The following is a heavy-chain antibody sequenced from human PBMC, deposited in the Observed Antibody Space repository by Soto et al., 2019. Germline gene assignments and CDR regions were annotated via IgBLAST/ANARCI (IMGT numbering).Heavy chain of an antibody. CDR3: ARDLWSYDFWSGYPHSYGMDV. D-gene: IGHD3-3*01. CDR1: GFTFSSYW. V-gene: IGHV3-7*01. Sequence: LRLSCAASGFTFSSYWMSWVRQAPGKGLEWVANIKQDGSEKYYVDSVKGRFTISRDNAKNSLYLQMNSLRAEDTAVYYCARDLWSYDFWSGYPHSYGMDVWGQGTTVTVSS. J-gene: IGHJ6*02. CDR2: IKQDGSEK.